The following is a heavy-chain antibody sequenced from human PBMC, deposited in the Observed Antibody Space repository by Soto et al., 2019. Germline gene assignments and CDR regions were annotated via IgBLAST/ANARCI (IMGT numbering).Heavy chain of an antibody. D-gene: IGHD4-17*01. V-gene: IGHV3-23*01. CDR1: GFPFSIYA. J-gene: IGHJ4*02. Sequence: GGSLRLSCAASGFPFSIYAMSLVRQSPGKGLEWVSAISGSGGSTYYADSVKGRFTISRDNSKNTLYLQMNSLSAEDTAVYYCARSCDYGYYLWGQGTLVTVSS. CDR3: ARSCDYGYYL. CDR2: ISGSGGST.